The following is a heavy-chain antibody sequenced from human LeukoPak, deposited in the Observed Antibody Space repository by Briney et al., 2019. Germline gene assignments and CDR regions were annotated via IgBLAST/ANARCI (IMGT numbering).Heavy chain of an antibody. Sequence: PGWSLRLSCAASGFTVSDNYMTWVRQAPGKGLEWVSSIYSAGATHYAESVKGRFTISRDNSKNTLYLQMNSLRAEDMAVYYCARIEWERLGRAFDIWGQGIMVTVSS. CDR1: GFTVSDNY. CDR3: ARIEWERLGRAFDI. V-gene: IGHV3-53*01. J-gene: IGHJ3*02. D-gene: IGHD1-26*01. CDR2: IYSAGAT.